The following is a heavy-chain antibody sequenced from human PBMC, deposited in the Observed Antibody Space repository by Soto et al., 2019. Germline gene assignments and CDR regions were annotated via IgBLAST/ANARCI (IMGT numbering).Heavy chain of an antibody. D-gene: IGHD3-3*01. CDR1: GFTFSSYS. CDR3: ARGTYYDFWSGYYTGYYYYYMDV. V-gene: IGHV3-21*01. Sequence: GGSLRLSCAASGFTFSSYSMNWVRQAPGKGLEWVSSISSSSSYIYYADSVKGRFTISRDNAKNSLYLQMNSLRAEDTAVYYCARGTYYDFWSGYYTGYYYYYMDVWGKGTTVTVSS. J-gene: IGHJ6*03. CDR2: ISSSSSYI.